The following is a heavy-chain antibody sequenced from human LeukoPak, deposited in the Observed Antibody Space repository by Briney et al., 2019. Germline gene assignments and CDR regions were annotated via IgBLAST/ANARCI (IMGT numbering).Heavy chain of an antibody. V-gene: IGHV3-7*01. Sequence: GGSLRLSCAASGFTFSSYWRRWVRQAPGKGLEWVANIKQDGSEKYYVDSVKGRFTISRDNAKNSLYLQMNSLRAEDTAVYYCARDWPGAAARPNWFDPWGQGTLVTVSS. CDR2: IKQDGSEK. CDR1: GFTFSSYW. D-gene: IGHD6-6*01. CDR3: ARDWPGAAARPNWFDP. J-gene: IGHJ5*02.